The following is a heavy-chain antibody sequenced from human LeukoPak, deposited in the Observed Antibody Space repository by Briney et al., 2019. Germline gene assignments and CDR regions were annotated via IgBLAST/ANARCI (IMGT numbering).Heavy chain of an antibody. D-gene: IGHD4-11*01. V-gene: IGHV3-7*01. CDR2: IKQDGSEK. CDR1: GFTFSSYW. J-gene: IGHJ5*02. CDR3: ARYVIPITKRMITVTTGGWFDP. Sequence: PGGSLRLSCAASGFTFSSYWMSWVRQAPGKGLEWVANIKQDGSEKYYVDSVKGRFTISRDNAKNSLYLQMNSLRAEDTAVYYCARYVIPITKRMITVTTGGWFDPWGQGTLVTVSS.